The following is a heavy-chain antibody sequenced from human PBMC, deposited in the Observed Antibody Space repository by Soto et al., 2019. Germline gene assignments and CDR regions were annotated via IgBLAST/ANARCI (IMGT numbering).Heavy chain of an antibody. V-gene: IGHV3-23*01. CDR1: GFTFSSYA. CDR2: ISGSGDST. J-gene: IGHJ4*02. D-gene: IGHD2-15*01. CDR3: AKRAWCYFYFDY. Sequence: EVQLLESGGGLVQPGGSLRLSCAASGFTFSSYAMSWVRQAPGKGLEWVSVISGSGDSTYYADSVKGRFTISRDNSKNTLYLQMNSLRAEDTAVYYCAKRAWCYFYFDYWGQGTLVTVSS.